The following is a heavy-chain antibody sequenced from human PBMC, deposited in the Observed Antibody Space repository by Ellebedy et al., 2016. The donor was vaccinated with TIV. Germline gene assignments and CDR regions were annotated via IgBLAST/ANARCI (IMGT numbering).Heavy chain of an antibody. D-gene: IGHD1-1*01. CDR1: GDSFTSRSFY. CDR2: IYYTGTT. V-gene: IGHV4-61*01. Sequence: SETLSLTXTVSGDSFTSRSFYWSWIRQPPGKGLEWTGYIYYTGTTDYNPSLKRRVTISVDTSKNQFSLKLSSVTAADTALYYCARDASAGNDVKDAFDMWGQGTVVTVSS. CDR3: ARDASAGNDVKDAFDM. J-gene: IGHJ3*02.